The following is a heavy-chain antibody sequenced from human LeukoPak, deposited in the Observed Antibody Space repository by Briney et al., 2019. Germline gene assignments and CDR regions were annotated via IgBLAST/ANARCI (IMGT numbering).Heavy chain of an antibody. Sequence: GGSQRLSCAASGFTFDDCSMSWVRRARGKGLEWVSGINWNGGSTGYADSVKGRFTISRDNTKNSLYLQMNSLRAGDTALYYCARERTYYYDSNPDYFDYWGQGTLVTVSS. V-gene: IGHV3-20*04. CDR3: ARERTYYYDSNPDYFDY. CDR1: GFTFDDCS. J-gene: IGHJ4*02. CDR2: INWNGGST. D-gene: IGHD3-22*01.